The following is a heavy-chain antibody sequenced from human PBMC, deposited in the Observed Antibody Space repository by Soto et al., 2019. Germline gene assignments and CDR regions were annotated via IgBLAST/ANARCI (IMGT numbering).Heavy chain of an antibody. D-gene: IGHD6-6*01. CDR2: IYHSGNT. CDR3: SRAARNSPFYR. Sequence: PSETLSLTCTVSSGSISRGIWWNWVRQPPGKGLEWIGEIYHSGNTNYNPSLKSRLTMFVDESKNQFFLSLYSVIALVTAVYYCSRAARNSPFYRWGRGVLVTVSS. J-gene: IGHJ5*02. V-gene: IGHV4-4*02. CDR1: SGSISRGIW.